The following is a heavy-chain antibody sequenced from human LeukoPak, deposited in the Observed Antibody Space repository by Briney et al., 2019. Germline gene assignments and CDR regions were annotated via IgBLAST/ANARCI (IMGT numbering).Heavy chain of an antibody. D-gene: IGHD3-22*01. V-gene: IGHV3-53*01. CDR2: IYSGGST. CDR1: GFTVSSNY. Sequence: GGSLRLSCAASGFTVSSNYMSWVRQAPGKGLEWVSVIYSGGSTYYADSVKGRFTISRDNSKNTLYLQMNSLRAEDTAVYYCARYYYDSSGLNWGQGTLVTVSS. J-gene: IGHJ4*02. CDR3: ARYYYDSSGLN.